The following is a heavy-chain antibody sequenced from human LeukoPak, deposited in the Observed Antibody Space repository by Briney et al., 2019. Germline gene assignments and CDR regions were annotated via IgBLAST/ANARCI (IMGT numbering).Heavy chain of an antibody. V-gene: IGHV3-23*01. D-gene: IGHD6-13*01. CDR1: GFTLSSSA. Sequence: GGSLRLSCAASGFTLSSSAMNWVRQAPGKGLEWVSASGTAGDTYYADSVKGRFTIPRDDSKNTLYLQMTSLRAEDTAVYYCAKKTPGTYPFDYWGQGTLVTVSP. CDR3: AKKTPGTYPFDY. CDR2: SGTAGDT. J-gene: IGHJ4*02.